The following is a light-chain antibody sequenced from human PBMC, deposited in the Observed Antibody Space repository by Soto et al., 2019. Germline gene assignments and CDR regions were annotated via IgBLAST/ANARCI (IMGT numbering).Light chain of an antibody. J-gene: IGLJ2*01. CDR1: SSDVGSYNL. CDR2: EVI. V-gene: IGLV2-23*02. CDR3: CSYAGSSTLV. Sequence: QSALTQPASVSGSPGQSITISCTGTSSDVGSYNLVSWYQYHPGKAPKLMIYEVIKRPSGVSNRFSGSKSGNTASLTISGLQAEDEADYYCCSYAGSSTLVFGGGTKLTVL.